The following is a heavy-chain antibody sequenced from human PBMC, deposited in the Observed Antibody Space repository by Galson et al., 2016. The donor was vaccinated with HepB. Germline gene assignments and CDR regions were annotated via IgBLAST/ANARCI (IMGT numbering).Heavy chain of an antibody. CDR2: ISSSVNYI. J-gene: IGHJ6*02. Sequence: SLRLSCAASGFTFSGYTMNWVRQAPGKGLEWVSSISSSVNYIYYADSVKGRFTISRENAKNLLYLQMNSLEAEDKAVYYCARRIRLSWLQYHHYDYGMDVWGQGTTVTVSS. CDR3: ARRIRLSWLQYHHYDYGMDV. V-gene: IGHV3-21*01. D-gene: IGHD5-24*01. CDR1: GFTFSGYT.